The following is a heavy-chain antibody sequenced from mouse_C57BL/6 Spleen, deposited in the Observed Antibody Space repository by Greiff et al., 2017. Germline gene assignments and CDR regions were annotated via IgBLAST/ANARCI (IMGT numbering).Heavy chain of an antibody. CDR2: ISSGSSTI. CDR1: GFTFSDYG. CDR3: AREGTNWGFAY. J-gene: IGHJ3*01. Sequence: EVKVIESGGGLVKPGGSLKLSCAASGFTFSDYGMHWVRQAPEKGLEWVAYISSGSSTIYYADTVKGRFTISRDNAKNTLFLQMTSLRSEDTAMYYCAREGTNWGFAYWGQGTLVTVSA. V-gene: IGHV5-17*01. D-gene: IGHD4-1*01.